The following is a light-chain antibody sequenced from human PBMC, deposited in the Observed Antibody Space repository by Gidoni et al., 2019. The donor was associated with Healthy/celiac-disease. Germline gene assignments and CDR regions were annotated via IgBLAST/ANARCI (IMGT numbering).Light chain of an antibody. CDR3: QQYYSTPA. V-gene: IGKV4-1*01. Sequence: DIVMTQSPDSLAVSLGERATINCKSSQSVLYSSNNKNYLAWYQQKPGQTPKLLIYWASTRESGVPDRFSGSGSGTDVTLTISSLQAEDVAVYYCQQYYSTPAFGQGTKVESK. CDR2: WAS. J-gene: IGKJ1*01. CDR1: QSVLYSSNNKNY.